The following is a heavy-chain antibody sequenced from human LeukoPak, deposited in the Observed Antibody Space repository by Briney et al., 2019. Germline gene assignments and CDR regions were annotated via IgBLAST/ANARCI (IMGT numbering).Heavy chain of an antibody. J-gene: IGHJ3*02. Sequence: ASVKVSCKASGGTFSSYAISWVRQAPGQGLEWMGGIIPFFGPVNYAQKFQGRVTITADESTSTAYMELSSLRSEDTAVYYCTRRYNYDSSGYYYVRDAFDIWGQGTMVTVSS. D-gene: IGHD3-22*01. CDR2: IIPFFGPV. CDR1: GGTFSSYA. V-gene: IGHV1-69*13. CDR3: TRRYNYDSSGYYYVRDAFDI.